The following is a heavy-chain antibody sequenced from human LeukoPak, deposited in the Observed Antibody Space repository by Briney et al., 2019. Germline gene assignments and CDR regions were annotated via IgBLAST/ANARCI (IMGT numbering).Heavy chain of an antibody. CDR3: ARDLLTGIGFMDPYYMDV. D-gene: IGHD3-9*01. Sequence: PGGSLRLSCAASGFTFSSYSMNWVRQAPGKGLEWVSSISSSSSYIYYADSVKGRFTISRDNAKNSLHLQMNSLRAEDTAVYYCARDLLTGIGFMDPYYMDVWGKGTTVTVSS. CDR1: GFTFSSYS. J-gene: IGHJ6*03. CDR2: ISSSSSYI. V-gene: IGHV3-21*01.